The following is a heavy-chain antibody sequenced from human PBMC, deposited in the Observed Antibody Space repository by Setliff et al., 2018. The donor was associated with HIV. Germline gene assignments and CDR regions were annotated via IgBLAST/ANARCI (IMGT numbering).Heavy chain of an antibody. D-gene: IGHD1-1*01. CDR3: ARERLSRLGFDY. CDR2: IYYGGST. CDR1: GGSISSHY. V-gene: IGHV4-59*11. J-gene: IGHJ4*02. Sequence: SSETLSLTCTVSGGSISSHYWSWIRQPPGKGLEWIGSIYYGGSTNYNPSLKSRVTISVDTSKSQFSLKLSSVTAADTAVYYCARERLSRLGFDYWGQGTLVTVSS.